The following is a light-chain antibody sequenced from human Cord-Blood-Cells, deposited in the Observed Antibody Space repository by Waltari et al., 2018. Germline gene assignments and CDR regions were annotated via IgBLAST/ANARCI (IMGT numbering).Light chain of an antibody. CDR3: SSYTSSSTLYV. CDR1: SSDVGGYNY. V-gene: IGLV2-14*01. CDR2: EVS. J-gene: IGLJ1*01. Sequence: QSALTQPASVSGSPGQSITISCTGTSSDVGGYNYVSWYQQHPGKAPKLMIYEVSNRPNGDSNRFSGSKSGNTASLTISGLQAEDEADYYCSSYTSSSTLYVFGTGTKVTVL.